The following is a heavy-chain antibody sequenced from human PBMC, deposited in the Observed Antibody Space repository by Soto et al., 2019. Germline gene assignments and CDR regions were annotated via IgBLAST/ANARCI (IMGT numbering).Heavy chain of an antibody. CDR1: GGSISSYY. J-gene: IGHJ6*02. V-gene: IGHV4-59*08. CDR3: ARTPWYYGSGSYFRNIYGMDV. CDR2: IYYSGST. D-gene: IGHD3-10*01. Sequence: SETLSLTCTVSGGSISSYYWSWIRQPPGKGLEWIGYIYYSGSTNYNPSLKSRVTISVDTSKNQFSLKLSSVTAADTAVYYCARTPWYYGSGSYFRNIYGMDVWGQGTTVT.